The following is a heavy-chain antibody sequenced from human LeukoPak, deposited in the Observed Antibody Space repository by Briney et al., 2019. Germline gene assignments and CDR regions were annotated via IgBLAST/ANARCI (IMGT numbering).Heavy chain of an antibody. CDR1: GGSISSSNW. D-gene: IGHD6-19*01. Sequence: SETLSLTCAVSGGSISSSNWWSWVRQPPGKGLEWIGDIFHDGTTNFNPSLKSRLTISTDKSKNQFSLKLSSVTAADTAVYYCARDITSSSGWYRYYYYGMDVWGQGTTVTVSS. CDR2: IFHDGTT. V-gene: IGHV4-4*02. CDR3: ARDITSSSGWYRYYYYGMDV. J-gene: IGHJ6*02.